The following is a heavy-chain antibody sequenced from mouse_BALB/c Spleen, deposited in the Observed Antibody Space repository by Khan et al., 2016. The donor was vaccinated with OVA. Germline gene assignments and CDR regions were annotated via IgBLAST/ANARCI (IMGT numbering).Heavy chain of an antibody. V-gene: IGHV3-2*02. CDR1: DYSITTDYA. D-gene: IGHD1-1*01. J-gene: IGHJ2*01. CDR2: ISYSGNT. CDR3: ARVYGGDFDY. Sequence: EVQLQESGPGLVKPSQSLSLTCTVTDYSITTDYAWNWIQQFPGNKLEWMGFISYSGNTKYNPSLKSRISITRDTSKNQFFLQLKSVTTEDTARYYCARVYGGDFDYWGQGTTLTVSS.